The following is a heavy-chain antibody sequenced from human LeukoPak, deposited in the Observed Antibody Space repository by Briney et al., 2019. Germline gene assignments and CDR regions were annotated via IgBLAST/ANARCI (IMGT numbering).Heavy chain of an antibody. CDR2: ISYDGSNK. D-gene: IGHD4-17*01. Sequence: GGSLRLSCAASGFTFSSYGMHWVRQAPGKGLEWVAVISYDGSNKYYADSVKGRFTISRDNSKNTLYLQMNSLRAEDTAVYYCAKLPGGDYVFDYWGQGTLVTVSS. V-gene: IGHV3-30*18. CDR1: GFTFSSYG. CDR3: AKLPGGDYVFDY. J-gene: IGHJ4*02.